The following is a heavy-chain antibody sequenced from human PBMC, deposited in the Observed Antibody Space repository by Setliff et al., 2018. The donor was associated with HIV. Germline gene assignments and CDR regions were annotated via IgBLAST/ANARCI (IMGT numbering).Heavy chain of an antibody. J-gene: IGHJ4*02. CDR1: GVSINRTDHY. Sequence: PSETLSLTCSVSGVSINRTDHYWGWIRQSPGKRLEWIGSVSQSGSTYYNPSLKSRVTISVDTSKNQFSLKLNSVTAADTAVYYCARATRTIFGVVYFDYWGQGTLVTV. CDR2: VSQSGST. D-gene: IGHD3-3*01. V-gene: IGHV4-38-2*02. CDR3: ARATRTIFGVVYFDY.